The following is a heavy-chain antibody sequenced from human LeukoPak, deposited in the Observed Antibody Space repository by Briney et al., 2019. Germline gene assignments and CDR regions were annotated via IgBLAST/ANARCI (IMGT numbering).Heavy chain of an antibody. CDR1: GFTFSSTW. V-gene: IGHV3-15*01. CDR2: IKRNIVGGTT. D-gene: IGHD1-1*01. Sequence: GGSLRLSCAASGFTFSSTWMSWVRQAPGKGREWVGRIKRNIVGGTTDYAAPVNGRFPISRDDLKNTLYLQMNSLKTGDTAVYYCVTGRGRTDHDYWGQGTLVTVSS. J-gene: IGHJ4*02. CDR3: VTGRGRTDHDY.